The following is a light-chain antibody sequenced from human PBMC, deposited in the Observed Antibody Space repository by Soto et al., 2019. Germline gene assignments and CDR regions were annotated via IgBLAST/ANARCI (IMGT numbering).Light chain of an antibody. CDR1: SSDVGGYDY. Sequence: HSLLTQSPSVSSSPGQSITIPCTGTSSDVGGYDYVSWYQQHPGKVPKLIIYEVIKRPSGVSHRFSGSKSGNTASLTISGLQTEDEADYYCSSYTTSSALVFGGGTKVTVL. J-gene: IGLJ2*01. CDR2: EVI. V-gene: IGLV2-14*01. CDR3: SSYTTSSALV.